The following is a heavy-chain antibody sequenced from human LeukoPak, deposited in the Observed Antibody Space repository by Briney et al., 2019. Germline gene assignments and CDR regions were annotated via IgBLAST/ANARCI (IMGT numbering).Heavy chain of an antibody. Sequence: GGSLRLSCAAPGFTVSSNYMSWVRQAPGKGLEWVSVIYSGGSTYYADSVKGRFSISRDNSKNTLYLQMNRLRVEDTAVYYCARDGCFYYDTSAYQLEHWGQGTLVTVSS. J-gene: IGHJ4*02. CDR1: GFTVSSNY. D-gene: IGHD3-22*01. CDR3: ARDGCFYYDTSAYQLEH. V-gene: IGHV3-66*01. CDR2: IYSGGST.